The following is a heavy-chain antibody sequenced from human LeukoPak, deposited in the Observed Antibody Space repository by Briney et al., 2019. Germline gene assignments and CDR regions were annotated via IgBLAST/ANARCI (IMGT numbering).Heavy chain of an antibody. V-gene: IGHV3-48*01. D-gene: IGHD6-13*01. CDR1: GFTFSSYS. CDR3: ARDVLRGAAATDY. CDR2: ISGSSSTI. Sequence: GGSLRLSCAASGFTFSSYSMNWVRQAPGKGLEWVSYISGSSSTIYYADSVKGRFTISRDNAKNSLYLQMNSLRAEDTAVYYCARDVLRGAAATDYWGQGTLVTVSS. J-gene: IGHJ4*02.